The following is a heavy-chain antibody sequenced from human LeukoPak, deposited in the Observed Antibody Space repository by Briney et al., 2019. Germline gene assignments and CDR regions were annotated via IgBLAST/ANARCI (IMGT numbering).Heavy chain of an antibody. CDR3: ARWPRSSSSLDAFDF. CDR1: GGSVKSGSYY. Sequence: PSQTLSLTCSVSGGSVKSGSYYWSWIRQPAGKGLEWIGRICTSGTTDYNPSLKSRVTISVDTSKNQFSLKLSSVTAADTAVYYCARWPRSSSSLDAFDFWGQGTMVTVSS. J-gene: IGHJ3*01. V-gene: IGHV4-61*02. D-gene: IGHD6-6*01. CDR2: ICTSGTT.